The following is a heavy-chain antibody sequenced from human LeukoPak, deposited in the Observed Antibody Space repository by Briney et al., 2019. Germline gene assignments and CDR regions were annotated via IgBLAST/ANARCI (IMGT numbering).Heavy chain of an antibody. CDR2: MNPNSGNT. J-gene: IGHJ4*02. Sequence: GASVKVSCKASGYTFTSYDINLVRQATGQGLEWMGWMNPNSGNTGYAQKFQGRVTITRNTSISTAYMELSSLRSEDTAVYYCARQAKDSGTDYWGQGTLVTVSS. V-gene: IGHV1-8*03. CDR1: GYTFTSYD. CDR3: ARQAKDSGTDY. D-gene: IGHD2-2*01.